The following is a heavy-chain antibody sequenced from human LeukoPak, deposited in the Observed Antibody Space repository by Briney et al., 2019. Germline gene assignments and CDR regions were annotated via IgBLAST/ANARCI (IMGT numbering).Heavy chain of an antibody. Sequence: SVKVSCKASGFTFSNSAVHWVRRARGQRLEWIGWIVVGSGNTNYAQKFQERVTITRDMSTSTAYMELSSLRSEDTAVYYCAVDVIYESDWGQGTLVTVSS. CDR1: GFTFSNSA. V-gene: IGHV1-58*01. J-gene: IGHJ4*01. CDR2: IVVGSGNT. CDR3: AVDVIYESD. D-gene: IGHD2/OR15-2a*01.